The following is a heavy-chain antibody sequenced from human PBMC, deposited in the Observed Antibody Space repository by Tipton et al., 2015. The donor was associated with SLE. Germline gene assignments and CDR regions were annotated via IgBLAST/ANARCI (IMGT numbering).Heavy chain of an antibody. CDR1: GGSFSIYY. CDR3: ARCVGYSYGFDY. J-gene: IGHJ4*02. D-gene: IGHD5-18*01. Sequence: TLSLTCTVSGGSFSIYYWSWIRQPPGKELEWFGNIFYSGSTNYNPSLKSRVTISVDTSKNQFSLKLSSVTAADTAVYYCARCVGYSYGFDYWGQGTLVTVSS. V-gene: IGHV4-59*01. CDR2: IFYSGST.